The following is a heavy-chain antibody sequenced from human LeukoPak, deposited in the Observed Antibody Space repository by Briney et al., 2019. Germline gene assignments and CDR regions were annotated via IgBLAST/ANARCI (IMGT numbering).Heavy chain of an antibody. J-gene: IGHJ1*01. CDR2: IYHSGST. CDR1: GVSITDYY. Sequence: PSETLSLTCSVPGVSITDYYWSWIRQPPGKGLEWIGYIYHSGSTNYNPSLQSRVTISVDTSKNQFSLNLNSVTAADTAVYYCARGGAARLHFQNWGQGTLVTVSS. V-gene: IGHV4-59*13. CDR3: ARGGAARLHFQN. D-gene: IGHD6-6*01.